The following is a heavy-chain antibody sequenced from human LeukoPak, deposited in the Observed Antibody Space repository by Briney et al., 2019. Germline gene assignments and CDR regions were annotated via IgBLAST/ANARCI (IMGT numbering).Heavy chain of an antibody. D-gene: IGHD3-22*01. CDR1: GYTFTGYY. Sequence: ASVKVSRKASGYTFTGYYMHWVRQAPGQGLEWMGWINPNSGGTNYAQKLQGRVTMTRDTSISTAYMELSRLRSDDTAVYYCARDRYYYDSSGCFDYWGQGTLVTVSS. J-gene: IGHJ4*02. CDR3: ARDRYYYDSSGCFDY. V-gene: IGHV1-2*02. CDR2: INPNSGGT.